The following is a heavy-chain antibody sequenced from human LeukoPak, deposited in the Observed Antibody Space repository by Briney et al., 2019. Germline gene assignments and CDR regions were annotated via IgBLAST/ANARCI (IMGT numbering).Heavy chain of an antibody. CDR3: ARGWLADSTVVTPYNY. CDR2: ITPMFGIA. J-gene: IGHJ4*02. CDR1: GGTFSSYE. Sequence: SVKVSCKASGGTFSSYEISWVRQAPGQGLEWMGGITPMFGIAKYAQKFQGRVTISAVEPMSTVHMELSSLRSEDTAKYYCARGWLADSTVVTPYNYWGQGTVVTVSS. D-gene: IGHD4-23*01. V-gene: IGHV1-69*01.